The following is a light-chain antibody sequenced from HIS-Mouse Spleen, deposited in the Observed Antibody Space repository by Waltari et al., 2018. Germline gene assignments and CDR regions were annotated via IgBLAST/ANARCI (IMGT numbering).Light chain of an antibody. V-gene: IGKV3-11*01. CDR3: QQRSNWPLT. CDR2: DAS. CDR1: QSVSSY. J-gene: IGKJ4*01. Sequence: DIVLTQSPATLSLSPGERATLSCRASQSVSSYLAWSQQKPGQAPRLLIYDASNRATGIPARFSGSGSGTYFTLTISSLEPEDFAVYYCQQRSNWPLTFGGGTKVEIK.